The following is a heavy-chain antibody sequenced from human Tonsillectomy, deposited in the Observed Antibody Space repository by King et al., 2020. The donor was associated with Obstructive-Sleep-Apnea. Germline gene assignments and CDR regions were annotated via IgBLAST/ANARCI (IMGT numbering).Heavy chain of an antibody. J-gene: IGHJ4*02. CDR1: GFTFSSYS. CDR2: ISISSSYI. CDR3: ARDSSYTAIFDY. D-gene: IGHD5-18*01. V-gene: IGHV3-21*01. Sequence: VQLVESGGGLVKPGGSLRLSCAASGFTFSSYSMNWFRQAPGKGLEWVLSISISSSYIYYADSVKGGFTISRDNAKNSLYLQMNSPRAEDTAMYDCARDSSYTAIFDYWGQGTLVTVSS.